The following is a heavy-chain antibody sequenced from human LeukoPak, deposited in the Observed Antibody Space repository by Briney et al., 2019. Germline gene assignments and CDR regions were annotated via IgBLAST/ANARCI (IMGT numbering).Heavy chain of an antibody. D-gene: IGHD2-2*01. V-gene: IGHV4-4*07. CDR1: GGSISSYY. CDR3: AREIGYCGSTSCPFDY. CDR2: FYTSGST. J-gene: IGHJ4*02. Sequence: SETLSLTCTVSGGSISSYYWSWIRQPAGKGLEWIGRFYTSGSTNYNPSLKSRVTISVDTSKNQFSLKLSSVTAADTAMYYCAREIGYCGSTSCPFDYWGQGTLVTVSS.